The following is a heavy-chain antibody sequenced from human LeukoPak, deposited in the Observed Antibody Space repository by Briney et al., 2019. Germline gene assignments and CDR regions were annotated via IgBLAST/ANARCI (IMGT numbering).Heavy chain of an antibody. D-gene: IGHD3-10*01. J-gene: IGHJ4*02. CDR3: ASGPRNYYYSGSYHY. CDR2: IYYGGNT. V-gene: IGHV4-61*08. Sequence: SETLSLTCGVSGGSFNSDDYYWNWLRQPPGRGLEWIGYIYYGGNTNYNPSLRSRVTISMDTSKNQFSLKVNSVTAADTAVYFCASGPRNYYYSGSYHYWGQGTLVTVSS. CDR1: GGSFNSDDYY.